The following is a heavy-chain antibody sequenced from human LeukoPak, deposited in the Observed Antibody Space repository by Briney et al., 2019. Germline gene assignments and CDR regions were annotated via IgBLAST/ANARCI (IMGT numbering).Heavy chain of an antibody. D-gene: IGHD3/OR15-3a*01. J-gene: IGHJ4*02. V-gene: IGHV4-39*07. CDR2: IYYRGST. Sequence: SETLSLTSTVSGGSISSSSYSWGWIRQPPGKGLGWIRSIYYRGSTYYNPSLKSRVTISVDTSKNQFFMKLSSVDAADPELYYCASKVTRTVDYGGQGTLVTVSS. CDR3: ASKVTRTVDY. CDR1: GGSISSSSYS.